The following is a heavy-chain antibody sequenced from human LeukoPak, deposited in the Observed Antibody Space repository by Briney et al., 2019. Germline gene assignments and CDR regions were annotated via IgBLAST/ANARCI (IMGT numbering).Heavy chain of an antibody. Sequence: PSETLSLTCAVYGGSFSGYYWSWIRQPPGKGLEWIGEINQSGSTNYNPSLKSRVTISVDTSKNQFSLKLSSVTAADTAMYYCARGSPLGQNWFDPWGQGTLVTVSS. V-gene: IGHV4-34*01. CDR3: ARGSPLGQNWFDP. D-gene: IGHD3-10*01. CDR2: INQSGST. CDR1: GGSFSGYY. J-gene: IGHJ5*02.